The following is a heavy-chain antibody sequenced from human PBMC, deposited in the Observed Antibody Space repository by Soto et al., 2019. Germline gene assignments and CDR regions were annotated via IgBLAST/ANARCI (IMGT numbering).Heavy chain of an antibody. J-gene: IGHJ6*02. CDR2: ISYDGSDK. CDR1: GFTFSRHA. V-gene: IGHV3-30-3*01. D-gene: IGHD3-3*02. Sequence: QVQLMESGGGVVQPGRSLRLSCAASGFTFSRHAMHWVRQAPGKRLQWVAVISYDGSDKYYADSVKGRFTMSRDNSKNTRYLQVNSPRAEDTAVYYCARDGPLLTISPSYAMDVWGQGTTVTVSS. CDR3: ARDGPLLTISPSYAMDV.